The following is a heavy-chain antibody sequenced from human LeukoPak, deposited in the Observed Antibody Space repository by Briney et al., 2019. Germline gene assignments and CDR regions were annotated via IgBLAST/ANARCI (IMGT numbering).Heavy chain of an antibody. CDR2: INSDGSST. CDR1: GFTFSSYW. D-gene: IGHD6-13*01. J-gene: IGHJ4*02. Sequence: PGGSLRLSCAASGFTFSSYWMHWVRQAPGKGLVWVSRINSDGSSTSYADSVKGRFTISRDNSKNTLYLQMNSLRAEDTAVYYCAREDPAAAGYYFDYWGQGTLVTVSS. V-gene: IGHV3-74*01. CDR3: AREDPAAAGYYFDY.